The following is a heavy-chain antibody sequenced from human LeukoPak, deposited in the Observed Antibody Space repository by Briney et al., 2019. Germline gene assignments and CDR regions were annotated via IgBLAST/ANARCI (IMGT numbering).Heavy chain of an antibody. CDR2: IYYSGST. V-gene: IGHV4-61*08. J-gene: IGHJ6*02. Sequence: PSQTLSLTCAVSGGSISSGGYSWSWIRQPPGKGLEWVGYIYYSGSTNYNPSLKSRVTISVDTSKNQFSLKLSSVTAADTAVYYCARDLFYSYGGNYYYYYGMDVWGQGTTVTVSS. CDR1: GGSISSGGYS. CDR3: ARDLFYSYGGNYYYYYGMDV. D-gene: IGHD5-18*01.